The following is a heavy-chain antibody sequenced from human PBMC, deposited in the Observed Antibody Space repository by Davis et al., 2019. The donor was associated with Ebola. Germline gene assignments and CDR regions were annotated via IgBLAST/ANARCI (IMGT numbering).Heavy chain of an antibody. V-gene: IGHV3-NL1*01. CDR3: ATTQWLREFDN. CDR1: GFSFDEFG. D-gene: IGHD6-19*01. CDR2: IYDQST. Sequence: GGSLRLSCAASGFSFDEFGMQWVRQAPGKGLEWVSVIYDQSTAYADSVRGRFIISRDKSNNTLYLEMNSLRVDDTAVYYCATTQWLREFDNWGQGTLVTVSS. J-gene: IGHJ4*02.